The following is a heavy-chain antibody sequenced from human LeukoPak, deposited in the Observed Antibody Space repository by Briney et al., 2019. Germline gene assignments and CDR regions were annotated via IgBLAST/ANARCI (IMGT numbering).Heavy chain of an antibody. J-gene: IGHJ4*02. CDR3: ASSGGNSGRDY. V-gene: IGHV1-69*05. CDR2: IIPIFGTA. Sequence: SVKVSCKATGGTFSSYAISWVRQAPGQGLEWMGRIIPIFGTANYAQKFQGRVTITTDESTSTAYMELSSLRSEDTAVYYCASSGGNSGRDYWGQGTLVTVSS. CDR1: GGTFSSYA. D-gene: IGHD4-23*01.